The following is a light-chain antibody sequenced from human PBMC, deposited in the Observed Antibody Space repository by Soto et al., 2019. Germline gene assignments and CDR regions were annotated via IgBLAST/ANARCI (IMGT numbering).Light chain of an antibody. J-gene: IGLJ3*02. Sequence: QSALTQPPSASGSPGQTVTISCTGTSSDVGGYNYVSWYQQYPGRAPKLMIYEDTKRPSGVPDRFSGSKSGNTASLTVTGLRAEDEADYYCGACEASHNVYVVFGGGTKLTVL. CDR1: SSDVGGYNY. CDR2: EDT. V-gene: IGLV2-8*01. CDR3: GACEASHNVYVV.